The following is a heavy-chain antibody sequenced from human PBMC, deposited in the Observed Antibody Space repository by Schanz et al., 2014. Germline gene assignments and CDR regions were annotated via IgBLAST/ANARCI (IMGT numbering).Heavy chain of an antibody. V-gene: IGHV3-33*06. CDR3: AKDPLNAYCSNGRSFDN. CDR1: GFTFSSYG. J-gene: IGHJ4*03. CDR2: INIDGNNK. D-gene: IGHD2-8*01. Sequence: QVQLVESGGGVVQPGRSLRLSCATSGFTFSSYGMHWVRQAPGKGLEWVSVINIDGNNKYYADSVKGRFTISRDNSKNSLYLQMNSLRAEDTAVYYCAKDPLNAYCSNGRSFDNWGQGTMVTVSS.